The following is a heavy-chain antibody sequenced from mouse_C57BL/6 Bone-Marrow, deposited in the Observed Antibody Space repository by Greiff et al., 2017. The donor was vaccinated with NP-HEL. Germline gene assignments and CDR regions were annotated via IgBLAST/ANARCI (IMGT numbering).Heavy chain of an antibody. CDR1: GFTFSSYT. CDR2: ISGGGGNT. Sequence: DVKLVESGGGLVKPGGSLKLSCAASGFTFSSYTMSWVRQTPEKRLEWVATISGGGGNTYYPDSVKGRFTISRDNAKNTLYLQMSSLRSEDTALYYCARRTYYYGSSLYYFDYWGQGTTLTVSS. V-gene: IGHV5-9*01. J-gene: IGHJ2*01. CDR3: ARRTYYYGSSLYYFDY. D-gene: IGHD1-1*01.